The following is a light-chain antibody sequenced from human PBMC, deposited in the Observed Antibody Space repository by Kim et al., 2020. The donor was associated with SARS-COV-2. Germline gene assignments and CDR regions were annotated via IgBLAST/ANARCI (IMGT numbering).Light chain of an antibody. V-gene: IGKV3-11*01. Sequence: PGESAPLSGRASHNVDINLAWYQQTPGQPPRLLIYDAAIRAAGIPDRFSGSGSGTDFTLTIGSLAPEDFAVYYCQQRGSWPPALTFGGGTKVDIK. CDR1: HNVDIN. CDR3: QQRGSWPPALT. J-gene: IGKJ4*01. CDR2: DAA.